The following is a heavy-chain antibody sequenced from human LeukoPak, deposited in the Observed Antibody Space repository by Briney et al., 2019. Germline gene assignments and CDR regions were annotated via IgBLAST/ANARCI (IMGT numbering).Heavy chain of an antibody. CDR1: GFTLSSHW. Sequence: PGGSLRLSCAASGFTLSSHWIHWVRQAPGKGLVWVSGINRDGSSTSYADSVKGRFTISRDNAKNTLYLQMNSLRAEDTAVYYCARGSGNEPFDYWGRGTLVTVSS. J-gene: IGHJ4*02. V-gene: IGHV3-74*01. D-gene: IGHD5-12*01. CDR2: INRDGSST. CDR3: ARGSGNEPFDY.